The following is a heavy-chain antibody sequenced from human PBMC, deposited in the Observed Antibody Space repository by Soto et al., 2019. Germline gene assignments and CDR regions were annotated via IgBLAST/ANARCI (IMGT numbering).Heavy chain of an antibody. V-gene: IGHV1-69*01. D-gene: IGHD2-2*02. CDR2: IIPIFGTA. Sequence: QVQLVQSGAEVKKPGSSVKVSCKASGGTFGSYAISWVRQAPGQGLEWMGGIIPIFGTANYAQKFQGRVTITADESTSTAYMELSSLRSEDTAVYYCAHRGYCSSTSCYTSAGRDYYFDYWGQGTLVTVSS. CDR3: AHRGYCSSTSCYTSAGRDYYFDY. J-gene: IGHJ4*02. CDR1: GGTFGSYA.